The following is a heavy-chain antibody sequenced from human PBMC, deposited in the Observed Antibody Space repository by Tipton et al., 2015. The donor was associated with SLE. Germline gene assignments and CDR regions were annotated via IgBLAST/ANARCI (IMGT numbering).Heavy chain of an antibody. CDR1: GGSISSSSYY. CDR2: IYYSGST. J-gene: IGHJ4*02. CDR3: ASGAQRGIAFDY. Sequence: TLSLTCTVSGGSISSSSYYWGWIRQPPGKGLKWIGYIYYSGSTNYNPSLKSRVTISVDTSKNQFSLKLSSVTAADTAVYYCASGAQRGIAFDYWGQGTLVTVSS. D-gene: IGHD6-13*01. V-gene: IGHV4-61*05.